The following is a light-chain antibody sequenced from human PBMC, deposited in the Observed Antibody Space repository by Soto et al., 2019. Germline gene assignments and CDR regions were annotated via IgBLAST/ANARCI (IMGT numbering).Light chain of an antibody. CDR1: QSVNSNY. Sequence: EIVLTQSPGTLSLSPWERATLSCRASQSVNSNYLAWYQRKPGQAPRLLIYGASNRATDIPYRFSASGSVTDFTLTITRLEAEDFAVYYCQQYDSTPPTFGQGTKVEVK. CDR3: QQYDSTPPT. V-gene: IGKV3-20*01. CDR2: GAS. J-gene: IGKJ1*01.